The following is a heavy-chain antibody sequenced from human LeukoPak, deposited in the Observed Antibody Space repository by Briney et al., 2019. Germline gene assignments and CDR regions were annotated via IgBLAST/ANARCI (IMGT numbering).Heavy chain of an antibody. Sequence: RASVKVSCQASGYTFTGYYVHWVRHAPGQGLEWMGWINPNSGGTDYAQKFEGRVTMTRDTSSSTTHMELSRLTSDDTAVYYCVRDLRHYYAWSRDQTRREYAFDIWGQGTMVTVSS. CDR2: INPNSGGT. V-gene: IGHV1-2*02. CDR1: GYTFTGYY. J-gene: IGHJ3*02. D-gene: IGHD3-16*01. CDR3: VRDLRHYYAWSRDQTRREYAFDI.